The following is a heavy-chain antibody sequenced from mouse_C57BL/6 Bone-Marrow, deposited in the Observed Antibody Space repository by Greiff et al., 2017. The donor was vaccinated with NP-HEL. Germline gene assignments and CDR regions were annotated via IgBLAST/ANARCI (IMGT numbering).Heavy chain of an antibody. Sequence: ESGPGLVKPSQSLSLTCSVTGYSITSGYYWNWIRQFPGNKLEWMGYISYDGSNNYNPSLKNRISITRDTSKNQFFLKLNSVTTEDTATYYCAREDDYDHFDYWGQGTTLTVSS. D-gene: IGHD2-4*01. CDR1: GYSITSGYY. V-gene: IGHV3-6*01. J-gene: IGHJ2*01. CDR3: AREDDYDHFDY. CDR2: ISYDGSN.